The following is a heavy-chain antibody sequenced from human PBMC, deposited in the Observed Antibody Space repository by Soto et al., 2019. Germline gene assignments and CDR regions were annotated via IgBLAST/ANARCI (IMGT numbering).Heavy chain of an antibody. CDR1: GFTFRNNV. V-gene: IGHV3-23*01. CDR2: ISGSGGST. J-gene: IGHJ3*02. D-gene: IGHD3-3*01. Sequence: GGSLRLSCAASGFTFRNNVLSWVRQAPGKGLEWVSAISGSGGSTYYAYSVKGRFTISRDNSKNTLYLQMNSLRAEDTAVYYCAIPPCGSYFLKWLFPPDAFDIGGQGTMVTVSS. CDR3: AIPPCGSYFLKWLFPPDAFDI.